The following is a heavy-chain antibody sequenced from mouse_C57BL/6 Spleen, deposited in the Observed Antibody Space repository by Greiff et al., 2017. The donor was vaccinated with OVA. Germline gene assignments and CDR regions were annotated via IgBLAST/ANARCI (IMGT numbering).Heavy chain of an antibody. Sequence: VQLQQSGAELVKPGASVKISCKASGYAFSSYWMNWVKQRPGKGLEWIGQIYPGDGDTNYNGKFKGKATLTADKSSSTAYMQLSSLTSEDSAVYFCATPGDYYYGSSLYAMDYWGQGTSVTVSS. J-gene: IGHJ4*01. CDR3: ATPGDYYYGSSLYAMDY. CDR1: GYAFSSYW. V-gene: IGHV1-80*01. CDR2: IYPGDGDT. D-gene: IGHD1-1*01.